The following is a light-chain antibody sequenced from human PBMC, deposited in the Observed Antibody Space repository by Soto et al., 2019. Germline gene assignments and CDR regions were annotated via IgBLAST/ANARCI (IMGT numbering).Light chain of an antibody. Sequence: QSALTQPASVSGSPGQSITISCTGTSSDVGGYNYVSWYQQHPGKAPKLMIYDVSNRPSGVANRFSGSKSGNTASLTISGHHAEDEADYYRSSYTSSSTYVFGTGTKLTVL. V-gene: IGLV2-14*01. CDR2: DVS. J-gene: IGLJ1*01. CDR3: SSYTSSSTYV. CDR1: SSDVGGYNY.